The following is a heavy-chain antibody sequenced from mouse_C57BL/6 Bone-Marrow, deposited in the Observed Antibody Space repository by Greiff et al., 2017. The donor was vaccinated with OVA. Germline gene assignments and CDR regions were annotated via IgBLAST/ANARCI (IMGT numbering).Heavy chain of an antibody. D-gene: IGHD1-1*01. CDR1: GYTFTSYW. Sequence: QVQLQQPGAELVKPGASVKMSCKASGYTFTSYWITWVKQRPGQGLEWIGDIYPGSGSTNYNEKFKSKATLTVDTSSSTAYMQLSSLTSEDSAVYYSAKEEGFTTLVATRFAYWCQGTLVTVSA. CDR2: IYPGSGST. V-gene: IGHV1-55*01. J-gene: IGHJ3*01. CDR3: AKEEGFTTLVATRFAY.